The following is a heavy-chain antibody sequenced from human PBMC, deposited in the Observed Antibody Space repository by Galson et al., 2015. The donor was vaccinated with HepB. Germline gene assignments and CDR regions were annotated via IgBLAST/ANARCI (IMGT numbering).Heavy chain of an antibody. CDR2: IYYSGST. Sequence: TLSLTCAVSGGSISSGGYYWSWIRQPPGKGLEWIGYIYYSGSTYYNPSLKSRVTISVDTSEKQFSLKLSSVTAADTAVYYCARGGVGYIYSHWGQGTLVTVSS. J-gene: IGHJ1*01. CDR3: ARGGVGYIYSH. CDR1: GGSISSGGYY. D-gene: IGHD5-18*01. V-gene: IGHV4-30-4*01.